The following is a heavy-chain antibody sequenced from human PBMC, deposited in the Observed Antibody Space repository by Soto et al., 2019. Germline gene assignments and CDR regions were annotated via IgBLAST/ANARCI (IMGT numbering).Heavy chain of an antibody. J-gene: IGHJ4*02. CDR3: ARTANRIGVPPFDY. V-gene: IGHV1-2*02. CDR2: INPNSGGT. D-gene: IGHD3-3*01. Sequence: QVQLVQSGAEVKKPGASVKVSCKASGYTFTGYYMHWVRQAPGQGLEWMGWINPNSGGTNYVQKFQGRVTMTRDTSISTAYMELSRLRSDDTAVYYCARTANRIGVPPFDYWGQGTLVTVSS. CDR1: GYTFTGYY.